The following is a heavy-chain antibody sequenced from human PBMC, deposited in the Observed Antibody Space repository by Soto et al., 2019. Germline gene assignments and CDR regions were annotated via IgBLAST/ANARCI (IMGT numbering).Heavy chain of an antibody. CDR1: GGTFSSYT. Sequence: QVQLVQSGAEVKKPGSSVKVSCKASGGTFSSYTISWVRQAPGQGLEWMGRIIPILGIANYAQKFQGRVTITADESTSTAYMELSSLRSEDTAVYYCARRAYCSSTSCSTPDAFDIWGQGTMVTVSS. CDR2: IIPILGIA. D-gene: IGHD2-2*01. CDR3: ARRAYCSSTSCSTPDAFDI. J-gene: IGHJ3*02. V-gene: IGHV1-69*02.